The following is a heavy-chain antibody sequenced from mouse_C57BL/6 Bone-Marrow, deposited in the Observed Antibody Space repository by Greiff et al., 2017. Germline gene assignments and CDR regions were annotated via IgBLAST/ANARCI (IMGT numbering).Heavy chain of an antibody. Sequence: VQLQQSGAELVRPGASVKLSCTASGFNIKDDYIHWVKQRPEQGLEWIGWIDPEIGDTEYASKVQGTATITSYTSSNTAYLQLSSLTSADTAVYYCSSFDIVYFDFWGQGTPLSVAS. CDR2: IDPEIGDT. V-gene: IGHV14-4*01. CDR1: GFNIKDDY. CDR3: SSFDIVYFDF. J-gene: IGHJ2*01.